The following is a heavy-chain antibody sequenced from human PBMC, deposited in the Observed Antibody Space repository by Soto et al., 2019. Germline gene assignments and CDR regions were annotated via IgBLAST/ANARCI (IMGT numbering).Heavy chain of an antibody. J-gene: IGHJ4*02. CDR1: GGSFSSYA. CDR3: ARELSGSYFGYFDY. Sequence: QVQLVQSGAEVQKPGSSVKVSCKASGGSFSSYAITWVRQAPGQGLGGMGAIIPMFGTPRYAQKFQGRVTITADESTSTAYMELSSLRSEDTAVYYCARELSGSYFGYFDYWGQGTLVTVSS. CDR2: IIPMFGTP. D-gene: IGHD3-10*01. V-gene: IGHV1-69*01.